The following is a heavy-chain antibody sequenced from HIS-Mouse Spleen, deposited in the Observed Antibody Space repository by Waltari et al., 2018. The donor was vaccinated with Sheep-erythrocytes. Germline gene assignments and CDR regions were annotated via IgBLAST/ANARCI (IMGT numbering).Heavy chain of an antibody. CDR3: ARVASGATFDY. D-gene: IGHD1-26*01. V-gene: IGHV3-21*01. Sequence: EVQLVESGGGLVKPGGSLRLSCAASGFTFSSYSMNWVGQAPGKGLEWVSSIGISSSYIYDADSVKARFTISRYNAKNSLYLQMNSLRAEDTAVYYCARVASGATFDYWGQGTLVTVSS. CDR2: IGISSSYI. J-gene: IGHJ4*02. CDR1: GFTFSSYS.